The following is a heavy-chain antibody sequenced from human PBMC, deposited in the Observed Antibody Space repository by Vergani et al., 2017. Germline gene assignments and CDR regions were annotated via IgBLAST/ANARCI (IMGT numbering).Heavy chain of an antibody. J-gene: IGHJ4*02. V-gene: IGHV3-23*01. CDR1: GFTFSSYG. D-gene: IGHD2-2*01. CDR2: ISGSGGST. CDR3: AKDGVVVPAAMGGADY. Sequence: EVQLLESGGGLVQPGGSLRLSCAASGFTFSSYGMHWVRQAPGKGLEWVSAISGSGGSTYYADSVKGRFTISRDNSKNTLYLQMNSLRAEDTAVYYCAKDGVVVPAAMGGADYWGQGTLVTVSS.